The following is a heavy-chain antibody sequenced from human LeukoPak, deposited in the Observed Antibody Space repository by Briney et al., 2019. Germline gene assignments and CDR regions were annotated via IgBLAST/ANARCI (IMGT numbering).Heavy chain of an antibody. CDR3: AKEAIAVAGDRVFYYYYYMDV. D-gene: IGHD6-19*01. CDR1: GFTFDDYA. V-gene: IGHV3-9*01. J-gene: IGHJ6*03. Sequence: PGGSLRLSCAASGFTFDDYAMHWVRQAPGKGLEWVSGISWNSGSIGYADSVKGRFTISRDNAKNSLYLQMNSLRAEDTALYYCAKEAIAVAGDRVFYYYYYMDVWGKGTTVTISS. CDR2: ISWNSGSI.